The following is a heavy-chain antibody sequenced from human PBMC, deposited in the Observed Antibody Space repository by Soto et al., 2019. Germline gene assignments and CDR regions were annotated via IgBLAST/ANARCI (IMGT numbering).Heavy chain of an antibody. CDR2: IIPIFGTA. D-gene: IGHD3-22*01. CDR1: GGTFSSYA. Sequence: GASVKVSCKASGGTFSSYAISWVRQAPGQGLEWMGGIIPIFGTANYAQKFQGRVTITADESTSTAYMELSSLRSEDTAVYYCARAPPPKSPPNFGGYSSYYYYGMDVWGQGTTVTVSS. CDR3: ARAPPPKSPPNFGGYSSYYYYGMDV. V-gene: IGHV1-69*13. J-gene: IGHJ6*02.